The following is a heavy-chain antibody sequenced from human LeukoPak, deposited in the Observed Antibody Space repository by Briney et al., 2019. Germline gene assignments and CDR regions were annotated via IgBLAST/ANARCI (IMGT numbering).Heavy chain of an antibody. CDR3: ARMLTYYDFWSGYYPFDY. CDR1: GFTFSSYA. D-gene: IGHD3-3*01. Sequence: GGSLRLPCAASGFTFSSYAMSWVRQAPGKGLEWVSAISGSGGSTYYADSVKGRFTISRDNSKNTLYLQMNSLRAEDTAVYYCARMLTYYDFWSGYYPFDYWGQGTLVTVSS. CDR2: ISGSGGST. J-gene: IGHJ4*02. V-gene: IGHV3-23*01.